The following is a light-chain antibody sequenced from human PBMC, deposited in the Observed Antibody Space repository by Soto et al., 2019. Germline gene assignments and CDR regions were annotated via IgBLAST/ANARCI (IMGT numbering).Light chain of an antibody. CDR1: SSDVGGYNY. CDR3: CSYAGSYTYV. J-gene: IGLJ1*01. CDR2: DVS. Sequence: SALTQPRSVSGSPGQSGTISCTGTSSDVGGYNYVSWYQQHPGKAPKLMIYDVSKRPSGVPDRFSGSKSRNTASLTISGLQAEDEADYYCCSYAGSYTYVFGTGTKVTVL. V-gene: IGLV2-11*01.